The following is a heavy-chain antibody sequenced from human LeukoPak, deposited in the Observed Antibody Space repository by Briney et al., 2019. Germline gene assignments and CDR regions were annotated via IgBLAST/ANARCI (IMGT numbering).Heavy chain of an antibody. V-gene: IGHV4-4*07. J-gene: IGHJ5*02. Sequence: PSETLSLTCTVSGGSISSYYWSWIRQPAGKGLEWIGRIYTSGSTNYNPSLKSRVTMSVDTSKNQFSLKLSSVTAADTAVYYCARGGGYCSGGSCQAHWFDPWGQGTLVTVSS. CDR1: GGSISSYY. CDR3: ARGGGYCSGGSCQAHWFDP. D-gene: IGHD2-15*01. CDR2: IYTSGST.